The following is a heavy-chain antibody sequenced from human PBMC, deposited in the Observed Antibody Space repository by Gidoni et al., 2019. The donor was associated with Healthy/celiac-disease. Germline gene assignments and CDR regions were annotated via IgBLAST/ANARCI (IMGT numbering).Heavy chain of an antibody. Sequence: EVQLVESGGGLVQPGGSLRLSCSASGFTFSSYAMHWVRQDPGKGLEYVSAISSNGGSTYYADSVKGRFTISRDNSKNTLYLQMSSLRAEDTAVYYCVKIGLRWYDPSDYWGQGTLVTVSS. J-gene: IGHJ4*02. V-gene: IGHV3-64D*06. D-gene: IGHD2-15*01. CDR2: ISSNGGST. CDR1: GFTFSSYA. CDR3: VKIGLRWYDPSDY.